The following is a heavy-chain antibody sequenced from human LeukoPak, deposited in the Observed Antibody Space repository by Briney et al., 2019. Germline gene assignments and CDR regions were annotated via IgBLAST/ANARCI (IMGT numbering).Heavy chain of an antibody. V-gene: IGHV3-21*01. CDR2: ISSSGVYT. D-gene: IGHD2-2*01. CDR1: GFTFHYYG. Sequence: GGSLRLSCAASGFTFHYYGMNWVRQAPGKGLEWVSSISSSGVYTDYADSVKGRFTISRDNAENSLYLQMDSLRAEDTGLYYCARGREPYANTDWFDPWGQGTLVTVFS. CDR3: ARGREPYANTDWFDP. J-gene: IGHJ5*02.